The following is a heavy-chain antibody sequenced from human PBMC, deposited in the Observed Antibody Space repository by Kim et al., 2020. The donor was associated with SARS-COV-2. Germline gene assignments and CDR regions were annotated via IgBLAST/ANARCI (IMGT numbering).Heavy chain of an antibody. CDR1: GFTFSSYE. V-gene: IGHV3-48*03. CDR2: IIGSGTTI. CDR3: ARGPNYSHFDY. Sequence: GGSLRLSCAVSGFTFSSYEMNWVRQAPGKGLEWVSYIIGSGTTIYYADSVRGRFTISRDNDKNSLYLQMNSLRAEDTAVYYCARGPNYSHFDYLGQGTLVTVYS. J-gene: IGHJ4*02. D-gene: IGHD4-4*01.